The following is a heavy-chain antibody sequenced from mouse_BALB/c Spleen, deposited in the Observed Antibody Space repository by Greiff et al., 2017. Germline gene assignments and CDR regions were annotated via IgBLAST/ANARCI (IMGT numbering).Heavy chain of an antibody. CDR1: GYTFTDYA. CDR2: ISTYYGNT. J-gene: IGHJ4*01. CDR3: AGGYDYAMDY. Sequence: VQLQQSGPELVRPGVSVKISCKGSGYTFTDYAMHWVKQSHAKSLEWIGVISTYYGNTNYNQKFKGKATMTVDKSSSTAYMELARLTSEDSAIYYCAGGYDYAMDYWGQGTSVTVSS. V-gene: IGHV1-67*01. D-gene: IGHD2-2*01.